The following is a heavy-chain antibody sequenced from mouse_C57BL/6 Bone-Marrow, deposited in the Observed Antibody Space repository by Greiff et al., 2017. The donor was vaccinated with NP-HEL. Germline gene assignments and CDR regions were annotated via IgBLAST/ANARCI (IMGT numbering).Heavy chain of an antibody. Sequence: QVQLKESGPGLVAPSQSLSITCTVSGFSLTSYGVHWVRQPPGKGLEWLVVIWSDGSTTYNSALKSRLSISKDNSKSQVFLKMNSLQTDDTAMYYCARHDLGLRDYYAMDYWGQGTSVTVSS. CDR3: ARHDLGLRDYYAMDY. D-gene: IGHD2-4*01. V-gene: IGHV2-6-1*01. CDR2: IWSDGST. J-gene: IGHJ4*01. CDR1: GFSLTSYG.